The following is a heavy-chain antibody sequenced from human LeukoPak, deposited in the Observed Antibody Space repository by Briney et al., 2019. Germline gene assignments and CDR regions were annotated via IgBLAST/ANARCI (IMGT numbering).Heavy chain of an antibody. CDR2: ISGSGGST. J-gene: IGHJ4*02. Sequence: GGSLRLSCAASGFTFSSYAMSWVRQASGKGLEWVSAISGSGGSTYYADSVKGRFTISRDNAKNSLFLQMNSLRVEDTAVYYCATWTGITPYWGQGTLVTVSS. V-gene: IGHV3-23*01. CDR3: ATWTGITPY. CDR1: GFTFSSYA. D-gene: IGHD1-20*01.